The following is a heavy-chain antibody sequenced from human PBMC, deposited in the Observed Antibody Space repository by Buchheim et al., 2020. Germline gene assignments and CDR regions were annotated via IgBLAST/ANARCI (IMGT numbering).Heavy chain of an antibody. J-gene: IGHJ6*02. V-gene: IGHV3-48*04. CDR3: ARAPTPYSSSWYDYYYGMDV. D-gene: IGHD6-13*01. CDR2: ISDTSSTI. Sequence: EVELVGSGGGLVQPGGSLRLSCAVSGFSFSTYSMDWVRQAPGKGLEWLAYISDTSSTIYYGDSVKGRFTVSRDNAKNALYLQMNSLRVEDTAVYYCARAPTPYSSSWYDYYYGMDVWGQGTT. CDR1: GFSFSTYS.